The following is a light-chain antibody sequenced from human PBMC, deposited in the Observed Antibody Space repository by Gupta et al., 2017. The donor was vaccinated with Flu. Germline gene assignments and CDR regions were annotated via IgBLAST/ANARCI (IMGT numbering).Light chain of an antibody. V-gene: IGLV2-23*01. J-gene: IGLJ1*01. CDR1: GSDVRSSNH. CDR2: EGS. Sequence: ITITSSGTGSDVRSSNHISWYEQYPGKGPKLMIYEGSERRSGVSNRFSGSKSGNTASLTITGLQADDEADYYCCSYAGSGTYYVFGTGTKVTVL. CDR3: CSYAGSGTYYV.